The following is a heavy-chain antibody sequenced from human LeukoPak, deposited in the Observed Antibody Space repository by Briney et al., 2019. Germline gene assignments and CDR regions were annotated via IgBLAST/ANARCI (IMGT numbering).Heavy chain of an antibody. CDR3: TRLMSYYDSSGYEFDY. CDR2: IGSKANSYAT. V-gene: IGHV3-73*01. CDR1: GFTFSGSA. D-gene: IGHD3-22*01. Sequence: GGSLRLSCAASGFTFSGSAMHWVRQASGKGLEWVGRIGSKANSYATAYAASVKGRFTISRDDSKNTAYLQMNSLKTEDTAVYYCTRLMSYYDSSGYEFDYWGQGTLVTVSS. J-gene: IGHJ4*02.